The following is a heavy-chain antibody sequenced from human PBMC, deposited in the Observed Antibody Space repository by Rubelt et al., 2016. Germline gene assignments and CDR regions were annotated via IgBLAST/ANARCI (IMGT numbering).Heavy chain of an antibody. D-gene: IGHD2-8*01. V-gene: IGHV2-5*02. CDR1: GFSLSSRGVA. CDR3: AYGRKWVPRSCHGVTCYYFDY. J-gene: IGHJ4*02. Sequence: QITLKESGPTLVKPTQTLTLTCTLSGFSLSSRGVAVGWIRQPPGKALEWLSVIYWDDDIRHSPSLESRLTITKDTSKNQVVLTMTDLDPVDTSNYFCAYGRKWVPRSCHGVTCYYFDYWGQGTLVTFSS. CDR2: IYWDDDI.